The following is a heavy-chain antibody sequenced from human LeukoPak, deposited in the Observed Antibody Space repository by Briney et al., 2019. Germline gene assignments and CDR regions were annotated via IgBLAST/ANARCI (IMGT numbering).Heavy chain of an antibody. Sequence: GSSVKVSCKASGGTFSSYAISWVRQAPGQGLEWMGGIIPIFGTANYAQKFQGRVTITTDESTSTAYMELSSLRSEDTAVYYCARESNSFGVVTAFDYWGQGTLVTVSS. CDR3: ARESNSFGVVTAFDY. J-gene: IGHJ4*02. CDR2: IIPIFGTA. V-gene: IGHV1-69*05. CDR1: GGTFSSYA. D-gene: IGHD3-3*01.